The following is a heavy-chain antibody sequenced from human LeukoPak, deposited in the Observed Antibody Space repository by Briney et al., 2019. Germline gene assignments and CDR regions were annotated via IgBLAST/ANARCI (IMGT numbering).Heavy chain of an antibody. J-gene: IGHJ4*02. Sequence: PSETLSLTCAVYGGSFSGYYWSWIRQPPGKGLEWIGEINHSGSTNYNPSLKSRVTISVDTSKNQFSLKLSSVTAADTAVYYCARRRGYYYDSSGYYDFDYWGQGTLVTVSS. V-gene: IGHV4-34*01. D-gene: IGHD3-22*01. CDR2: INHSGST. CDR3: ARRRGYYYDSSGYYDFDY. CDR1: GGSFSGYY.